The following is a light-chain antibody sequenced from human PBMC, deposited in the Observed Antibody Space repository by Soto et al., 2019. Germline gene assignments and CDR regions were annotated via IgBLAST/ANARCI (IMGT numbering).Light chain of an antibody. CDR1: SSNIGSNN. Sequence: QSVLTQPPSASGTPGQRVTVSCSGSSSNIGSNNVNWYQQLRGTAPKLLIYSNNQRPSGVPDRFSGSQSGTSASLAISGLQSEDEADYYCGEWDERLNRVLFCGGTKQTVL. J-gene: IGLJ2*01. CDR2: SNN. CDR3: GEWDERLNRVL. V-gene: IGLV1-44*01.